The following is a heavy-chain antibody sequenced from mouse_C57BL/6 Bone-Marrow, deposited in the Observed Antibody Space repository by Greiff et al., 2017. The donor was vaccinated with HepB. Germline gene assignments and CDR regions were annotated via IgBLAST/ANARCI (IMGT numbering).Heavy chain of an antibody. Sequence: QVQLQQPGAELVRPGTSVKLSCKASGYTFTSYWIHWVKQRPGQGLEWIGVIDPSDSYTNYNQKFKGKATLTVDTSSSTAYMQLSSLTSKDSAVYYCAPSYYYGLGVDYWGQGTTLTVSS. V-gene: IGHV1-59*01. CDR2: IDPSDSYT. J-gene: IGHJ2*01. D-gene: IGHD1-1*01. CDR3: APSYYYGLGVDY. CDR1: GYTFTSYW.